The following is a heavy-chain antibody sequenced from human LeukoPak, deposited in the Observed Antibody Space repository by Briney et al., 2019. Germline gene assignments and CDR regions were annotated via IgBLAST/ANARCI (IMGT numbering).Heavy chain of an antibody. D-gene: IGHD2-21*02. CDR3: ARIGPMLAYCGGDCLDFDY. CDR2: ISSSSSYI. CDR1: GFTFSSYS. J-gene: IGHJ4*02. Sequence: GGSLRLSCAASGFTFSSYSMNWVRQAPGKGLEWVSSISSSSSYIYYADSVKGRFTISRDNAKNSLYQQMNSLRAEDTAVYYCARIGPMLAYCGGDCLDFDYWGQGTLVTVSS. V-gene: IGHV3-21*01.